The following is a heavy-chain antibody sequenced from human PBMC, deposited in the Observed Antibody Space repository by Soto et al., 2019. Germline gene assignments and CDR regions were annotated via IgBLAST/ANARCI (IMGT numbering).Heavy chain of an antibody. D-gene: IGHD5-12*01. J-gene: IGHJ4*02. CDR2: IKQDGSEK. CDR3: ARHYGYNSHTPFDY. V-gene: IGHV3-7*01. CDR1: GFTFSSYW. Sequence: GGSLRLSCAASGFTFSSYWMSWVRQAPGKGLEWVANIKQDGSEKYYMDSVKGRFTISRDNAKNSLYLQMNSLRAEDTAVYYCARHYGYNSHTPFDYWGQGTLVTVSS.